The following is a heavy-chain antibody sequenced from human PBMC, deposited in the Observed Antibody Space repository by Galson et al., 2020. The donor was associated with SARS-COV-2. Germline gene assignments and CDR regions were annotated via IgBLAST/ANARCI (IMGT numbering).Heavy chain of an antibody. CDR3: AREVVVAAHCLDY. D-gene: IGHD2-15*01. V-gene: IGHV3-74*01. CDR2: INSDGSST. CDR1: GFTFSSYW. J-gene: IGHJ4*02. Sequence: ALHGESLKISCAASGFTFSSYWMHWVRQAPGKGLVWVSRINSDGSSTSYADSVKGRFTISRDNAKNTLYLQMNSLRAEDTAVYYCAREVVVAAHCLDYWGQGTLVTVSS.